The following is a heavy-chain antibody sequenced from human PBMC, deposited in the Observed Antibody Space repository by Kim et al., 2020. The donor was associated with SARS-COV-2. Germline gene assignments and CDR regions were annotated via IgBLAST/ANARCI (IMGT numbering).Heavy chain of an antibody. D-gene: IGHD3-10*01. Sequence: GGSLRLSCAASEFTFSSYSMRWVRQAPGKGLEWVSGISGTGGSTFYADSVKGRFTISRDNSKNTLYLQMNSLRAEDTAVYYCARVQGGYYLDYWGQGTLV. J-gene: IGHJ4*02. V-gene: IGHV3-23*01. CDR2: ISGTGGST. CDR3: ARVQGGYYLDY. CDR1: EFTFSSYS.